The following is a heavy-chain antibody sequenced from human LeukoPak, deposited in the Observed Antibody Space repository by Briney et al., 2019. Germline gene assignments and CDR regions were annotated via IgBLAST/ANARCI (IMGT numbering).Heavy chain of an antibody. CDR2: IYYSGST. V-gene: IGHV4-30-4*01. CDR1: GGSISSGNYY. J-gene: IGHJ4*02. D-gene: IGHD5-12*01. CDR3: ARGASGYTFLDY. Sequence: SETLSLTCTVSGGSISSGNYYWSWIRQSPGKGLEWIGYIYYSGSTYYNPSLKSRVTISVDTSKNQFSLKLSSVTAADTAVYYCARGASGYTFLDYWGQGTLVTVSS.